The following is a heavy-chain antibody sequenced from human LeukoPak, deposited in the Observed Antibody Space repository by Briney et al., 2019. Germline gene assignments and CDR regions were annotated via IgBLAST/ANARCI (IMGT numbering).Heavy chain of an antibody. CDR3: ARGLVIVPAAMDH. Sequence: GGSLTLSCAASGFTFSTYAMNWVRQAPGKGLEWVSSFSTTSPYMYYAVSVTGRFTISRDNAKNSLYLQMNSLRAEDTAVYYCARGLVIVPAAMDHWGQGTLVTVSS. CDR1: GFTFSTYA. J-gene: IGHJ4*02. D-gene: IGHD2-2*01. V-gene: IGHV3-21*01. CDR2: FSTTSPYM.